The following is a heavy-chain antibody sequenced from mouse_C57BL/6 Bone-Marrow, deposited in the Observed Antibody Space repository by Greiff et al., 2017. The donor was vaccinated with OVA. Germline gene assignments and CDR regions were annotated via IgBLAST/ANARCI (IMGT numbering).Heavy chain of an antibody. CDR3: ARPLRRDWYFDV. Sequence: DVKLQESGPELVKPGASVKIPCKASGYTFTDYNMDWVKQSHGKSLEWIGDINPNNGGTIYNQKFKGKATLTVDKSSSTAYMELRSLTSEDTAVYYCARPLRRDWYFDVWGTGTTVTVSS. D-gene: IGHD1-2*01. V-gene: IGHV1-18*01. J-gene: IGHJ1*03. CDR1: GYTFTDYN. CDR2: INPNNGGT.